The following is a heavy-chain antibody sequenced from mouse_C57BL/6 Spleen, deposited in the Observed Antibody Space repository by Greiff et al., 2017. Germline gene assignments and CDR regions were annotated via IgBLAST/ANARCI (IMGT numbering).Heavy chain of an antibody. CDR1: GYTFTDYE. Sequence: VQLQQSGAELVRPGASVTLSCKASGYTFTDYEMHWVKQTPVHGLEWIGAIDPETGGTAYNQKFKGKAILTADKSSSTAYMELRSLTSEDSAVYYCTRYSYYGSSYRYFDVWGTGTTVTVSS. CDR3: TRYSYYGSSYRYFDV. D-gene: IGHD1-1*01. CDR2: IDPETGGT. J-gene: IGHJ1*03. V-gene: IGHV1-15*01.